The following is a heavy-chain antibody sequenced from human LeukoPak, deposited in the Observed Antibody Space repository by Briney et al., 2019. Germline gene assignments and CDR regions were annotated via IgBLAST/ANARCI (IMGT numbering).Heavy chain of an antibody. CDR1: GYTFTGYY. V-gene: IGHV1-2*02. Sequence: ASVKVSCKASGYTFTGYYMHWVRQAPGQGLEWMGWINPNSGGTNYAQKFQGRVTMTRDTSISTAYMELSRLRSDDTAVYYRARGSGPQFIAAAPLPLESGPAGPWGQGTLVTVSS. D-gene: IGHD6-13*01. CDR3: ARGSGPQFIAAAPLPLESGPAGP. J-gene: IGHJ5*02. CDR2: INPNSGGT.